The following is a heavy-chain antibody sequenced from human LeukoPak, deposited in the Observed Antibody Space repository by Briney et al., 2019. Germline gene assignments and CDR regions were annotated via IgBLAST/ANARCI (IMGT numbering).Heavy chain of an antibody. D-gene: IGHD2-15*01. Sequence: PSETLSLTCTVSGGSISNYYWSWIRQPPGEGLEWIGYIFYSGSTNYNPSLKSRGTISIDPAKNQFSLKLSSVTAADTAVYYCARRGYCAGAICYSFDSWGQGTLVTVSS. CDR2: IFYSGST. CDR3: ARRGYCAGAICYSFDS. J-gene: IGHJ4*02. V-gene: IGHV4-59*08. CDR1: GGSISNYY.